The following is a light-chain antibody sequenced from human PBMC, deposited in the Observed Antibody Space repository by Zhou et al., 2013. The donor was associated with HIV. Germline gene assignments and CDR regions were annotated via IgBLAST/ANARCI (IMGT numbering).Light chain of an antibody. V-gene: IGKV3-20*01. CDR3: QQYNSYQGT. CDR2: GAS. Sequence: EVVLTQSPGTLSLSPGERATLSCRASQGVSSNYFAWYQQKPGQAPRLLLYGASNRATGIPDRFSGSGSGTDYTLTISGLQPDDFATYYCQQYNSYQGTFGQGTKLEIK. J-gene: IGKJ2*02. CDR1: QGVSSNY.